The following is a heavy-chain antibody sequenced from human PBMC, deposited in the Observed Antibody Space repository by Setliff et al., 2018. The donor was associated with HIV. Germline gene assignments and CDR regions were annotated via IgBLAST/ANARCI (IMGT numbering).Heavy chain of an antibody. J-gene: IGHJ6*03. CDR2: IIPVYGTT. CDR3: ARVVGSSWSPGYYYYMDV. CDR1: GSTFSSYG. Sequence: SVKVSCKASGSTFSSYGISWVRQAPGQGLEWMGRIIPVYGTTNYAQKFQGRVTITADESISTAYMELSSLRSEDTAVYYCARVVGSSWSPGYYYYMDVWGKGTTVTVSS. V-gene: IGHV1-69*13. D-gene: IGHD6-13*01.